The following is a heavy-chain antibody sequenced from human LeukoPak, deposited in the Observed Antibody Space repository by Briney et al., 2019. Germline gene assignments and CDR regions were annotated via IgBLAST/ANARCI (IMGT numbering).Heavy chain of an antibody. Sequence: PGGSLRLSCAASGFTFRSYGMHWVRQAPGKGLEWVAFIWYDGSNKYYADSVKGRFTISRDNAKNSLYLQMNSLRAEDTAVYYCARDSYEATFDYWGQGTLVTVSS. CDR2: IWYDGSNK. V-gene: IGHV3-33*01. CDR3: ARDSYEATFDY. D-gene: IGHD5-12*01. CDR1: GFTFRSYG. J-gene: IGHJ4*02.